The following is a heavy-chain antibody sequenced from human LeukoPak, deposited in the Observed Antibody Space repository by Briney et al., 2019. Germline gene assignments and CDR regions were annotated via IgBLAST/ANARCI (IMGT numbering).Heavy chain of an antibody. V-gene: IGHV1-2*04. Sequence: ASVKVSCKASGGTFSSYAISWVRQAPGQGLEWMGWINPNSGGTNYAQKFQGWVTMTRDTSISTAYMELSRLRSDDTAVYYCARTRLFSIAADPDYYYGMDVWGQGTTVTVSS. J-gene: IGHJ6*02. CDR3: ARTRLFSIAADPDYYYGMDV. CDR1: GGTFSSYA. CDR2: INPNSGGT. D-gene: IGHD6-13*01.